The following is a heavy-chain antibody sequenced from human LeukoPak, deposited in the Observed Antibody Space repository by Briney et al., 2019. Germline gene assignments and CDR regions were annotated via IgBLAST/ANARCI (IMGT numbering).Heavy chain of an antibody. CDR1: SGSVSSGSYY. CDR2: IYYRGNT. Sequence: SETLSLTCTVSSGSVSSGSYYWNWIRQPPGKGLEWIVYIYYRGNTNYNLSLKSRVTISVDTSKNQFYLNLYSETDADTAVYYSARRTRYNWNDDRYYFDYWGQGTLVTVSS. D-gene: IGHD1-1*01. J-gene: IGHJ4*02. CDR3: ARRTRYNWNDDRYYFDY. V-gene: IGHV4-61*01.